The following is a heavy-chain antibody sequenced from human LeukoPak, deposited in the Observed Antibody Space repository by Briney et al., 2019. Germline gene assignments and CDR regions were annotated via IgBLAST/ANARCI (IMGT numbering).Heavy chain of an antibody. CDR3: ASEGDFSDYYMDV. J-gene: IGHJ6*03. CDR1: GGTFSSYA. V-gene: IGHV1-69*13. CDR2: IIPIFGTA. Sequence: GASVKVSCKASGGTFSSYAISWVRQAPGQGLEWMGGIIPIFGTANYAQKFQGRVTITADESTSTAYMGLSSLRSEDTAVYYCASEGDFSDYYMDVWGKGTTVTVSS. D-gene: IGHD3-3*01.